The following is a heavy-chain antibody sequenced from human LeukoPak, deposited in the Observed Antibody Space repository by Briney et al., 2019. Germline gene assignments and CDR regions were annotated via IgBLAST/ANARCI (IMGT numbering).Heavy chain of an antibody. D-gene: IGHD3-22*01. Sequence: GGSLRLSXTASGFTFGDYAMSWFRQAPGKGLEWVGFIRSKAYGGTTEYAASVKGRFTISRDDSKSIAYLQMNSLKTEDAAVYYCTNHYYDSSGYYYGRFDPWGQRTLVTVSS. CDR3: TNHYYDSSGYYYGRFDP. J-gene: IGHJ5*02. CDR2: IRSKAYGGTT. CDR1: GFTFGDYA. V-gene: IGHV3-49*03.